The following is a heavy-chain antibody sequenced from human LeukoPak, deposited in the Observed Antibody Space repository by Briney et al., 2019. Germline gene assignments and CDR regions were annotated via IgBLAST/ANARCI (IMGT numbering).Heavy chain of an antibody. V-gene: IGHV3-30*07. CDR3: ARDLIDYYDSSGRSPHF. J-gene: IGHJ4*02. CDR2: ISFDGSHQ. CDR1: GFVFSDYP. Sequence: GGSLRLSCSASGFVFSDYPLHWIRQSPGKGPEWVAVISFDGSHQYYADSVKGRFTVSRDTSKNTLFLQMNSLRAEDTAVYYCARDLIDYYDSSGRSPHFWGQGTLVTVSS. D-gene: IGHD3-22*01.